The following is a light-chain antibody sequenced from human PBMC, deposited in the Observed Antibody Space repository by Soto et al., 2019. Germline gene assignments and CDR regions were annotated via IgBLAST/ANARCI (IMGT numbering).Light chain of an antibody. CDR3: QQYKNWPL. Sequence: SFSPGERATLSCRASQSVSSSYLAWCQQKPGQAPRLLIYGASSRATGIPDRFSGSGSGTDFTLTISRLEPEDFAVYYCQQYKNWPLFGQGTRLEIK. V-gene: IGKV3-20*01. CDR2: GAS. J-gene: IGKJ5*01. CDR1: QSVSSSY.